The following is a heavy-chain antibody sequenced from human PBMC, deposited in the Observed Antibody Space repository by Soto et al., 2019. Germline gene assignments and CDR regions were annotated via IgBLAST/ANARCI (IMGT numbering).Heavy chain of an antibody. CDR2: ISGSGGTT. CDR1: GITFSSYA. J-gene: IGHJ3*02. CDR3: AKDTTWLVEGTFDM. D-gene: IGHD6-19*01. Sequence: EVQLLVSGGGLVQPGGSLRLSCAASGITFSSYAMTWVRQAPGKGLEWVSAISGSGGTTYYEDSVKGRFTISRDKSKNTLYLQMNSPRPEDTAVYYCAKDTTWLVEGTFDMWGQGTMVTVSS. V-gene: IGHV3-23*01.